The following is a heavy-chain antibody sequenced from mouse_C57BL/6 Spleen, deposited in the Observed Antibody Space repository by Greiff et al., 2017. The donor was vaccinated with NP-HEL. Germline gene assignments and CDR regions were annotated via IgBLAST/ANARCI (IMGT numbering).Heavy chain of an antibody. CDR3: ARQLGLLFAY. Sequence: EVKLVESGGGLVKPGGSLKLSCAASGFTFSDYGMHWVRQAPEKGLEWVAYISRGSSTIYYADTVKGRFTISRDNAKNTLFLQMTSLRSEDTAMYYCARQLGLLFAYWGQGTLVTVSA. CDR2: ISRGSSTI. CDR1: GFTFSDYG. V-gene: IGHV5-17*01. J-gene: IGHJ3*01. D-gene: IGHD4-1*02.